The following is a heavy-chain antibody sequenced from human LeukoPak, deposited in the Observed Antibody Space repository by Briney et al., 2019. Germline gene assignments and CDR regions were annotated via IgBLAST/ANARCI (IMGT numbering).Heavy chain of an antibody. J-gene: IGHJ4*02. Sequence: SGTLSLTCTVSGGSISSSSYYWGWIRQPPGKGLEWIGSIYYSGSTYYNPSLKSRVTISVDTSKNQFSLKLSSVTAADTAVYYCASRYYYDSSGYFFDYWGQGTLVTVSS. D-gene: IGHD3-22*01. CDR2: IYYSGST. V-gene: IGHV4-39*01. CDR3: ASRYYYDSSGYFFDY. CDR1: GGSISSSSYY.